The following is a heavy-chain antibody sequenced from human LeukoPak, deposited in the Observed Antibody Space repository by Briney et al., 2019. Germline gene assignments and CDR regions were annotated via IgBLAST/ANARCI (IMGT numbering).Heavy chain of an antibody. CDR2: IYYSGNT. D-gene: IGHD2/OR15-2a*01. CDR1: SGSISITSYY. CDR3: ARHRTTHEYFDL. Sequence: PSETLSLTCTVSSGSISITSYYWGWLRQSPGKGLEWIGSIYYSGNTYDNPSLKSRVTMSVDTSKNQFSLRLTSVTAADTAVYFCARHRTTHEYFDLWGRGTLVSVSS. V-gene: IGHV4-39*01. J-gene: IGHJ2*01.